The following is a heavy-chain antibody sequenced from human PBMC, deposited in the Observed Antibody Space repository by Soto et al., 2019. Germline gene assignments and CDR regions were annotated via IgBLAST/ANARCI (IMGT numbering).Heavy chain of an antibody. J-gene: IGHJ5*02. Sequence: SETLSLTCNVSGASISSYNYWGWFRQPPGKGLEWIGSIIYSGDIMYNPSLQSRLTLFVDTSKNQFSLELSNLRSDDTAVYYCAKDGGKDGYFGNWFDPWGQGTLVTVSS. CDR1: GASISSYNY. D-gene: IGHD5-12*01. CDR2: IIYSGDI. CDR3: AKDGGKDGYFGNWFDP. V-gene: IGHV4-39*07.